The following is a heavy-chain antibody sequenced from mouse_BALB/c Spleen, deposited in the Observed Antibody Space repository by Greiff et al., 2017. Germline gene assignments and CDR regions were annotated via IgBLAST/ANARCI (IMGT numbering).Heavy chain of an antibody. CDR1: GYNFTSYW. CDR2: IYPGSGST. CDR3: ARCDYDEYFDY. D-gene: IGHD2-4*01. J-gene: IGHJ2*01. Sequence: VQLQQSGAELVKPGTSVKLSCKASGYNFTSYWINWVKLRPGQGLEWIGDIYPGSGSTNYNEKFKSKATLTVDTSSSTAYMQLSSLASEDSALYYCARCDYDEYFDYWGQGTTLTVSS. V-gene: IGHV1-55*01.